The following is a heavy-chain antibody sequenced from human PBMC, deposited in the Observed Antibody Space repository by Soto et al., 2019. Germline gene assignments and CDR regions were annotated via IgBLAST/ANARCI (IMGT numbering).Heavy chain of an antibody. CDR2: ISYDGSNK. Sequence: XGSLRLSCAASGFTFSSYGMHGVRQAPGKGLEWVAVISYDGSNKYYADSVKGRFTISRDNSKNTLYLQMKSLRAEDTAVYYCAKEADSSGYYPYYFDYWGQGTLVTVSS. J-gene: IGHJ4*02. V-gene: IGHV3-30*18. D-gene: IGHD3-22*01. CDR1: GFTFSSYG. CDR3: AKEADSSGYYPYYFDY.